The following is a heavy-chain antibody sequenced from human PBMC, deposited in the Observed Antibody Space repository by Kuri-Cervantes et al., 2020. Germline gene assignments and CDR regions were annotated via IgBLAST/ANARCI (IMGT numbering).Heavy chain of an antibody. V-gene: IGHV3-43*01. CDR2: ISWDGGST. Sequence: GESLKISCAASGFTFDDYTMHWVRQAPGKGLEWVSLISWDGGSTYYADSVKGRFTISRDNAKNSLYLQMNSLRAEDTAVYYCAREGRDSSSLWAFDIWGQGTMVTVSS. CDR3: AREGRDSSSLWAFDI. D-gene: IGHD3-22*01. CDR1: GFTFDDYT. J-gene: IGHJ3*02.